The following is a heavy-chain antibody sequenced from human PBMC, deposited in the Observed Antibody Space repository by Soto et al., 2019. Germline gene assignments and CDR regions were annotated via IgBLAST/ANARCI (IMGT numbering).Heavy chain of an antibody. CDR2: IGTAGDT. CDR3: ARSDYGNYWYFDL. D-gene: IGHD4-17*01. V-gene: IGHV3-13*01. Sequence: EVQLVESGGGLVQPGGSLRLSCAASGFTFSSYDMHWVRQATGKGLEWVSAIGTAGDTYYPGSVKGRFTISRENAKNSLYLHMNSLRAGDTAVYYCARSDYGNYWYFDLWGRGTLVTVSS. CDR1: GFTFSSYD. J-gene: IGHJ2*01.